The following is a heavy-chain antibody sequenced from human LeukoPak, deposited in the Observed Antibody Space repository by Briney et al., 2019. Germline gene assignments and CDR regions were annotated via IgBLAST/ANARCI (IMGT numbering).Heavy chain of an antibody. Sequence: GGSLRLSCAASGFTFSSYAMSWVRQAPGKGLEWVSAISGSGGSTYYAGSVKGRFTISRDNSKNTLYLQMNSLRAEDTAVYYCAKGGCDILTWDYWGQGTLVTVSS. CDR2: ISGSGGST. D-gene: IGHD3-9*01. J-gene: IGHJ4*02. CDR3: AKGGCDILTWDY. CDR1: GFTFSSYA. V-gene: IGHV3-23*01.